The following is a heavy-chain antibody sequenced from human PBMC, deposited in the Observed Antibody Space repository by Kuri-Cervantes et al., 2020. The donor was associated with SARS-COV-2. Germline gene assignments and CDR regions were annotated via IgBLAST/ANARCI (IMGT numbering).Heavy chain of an antibody. V-gene: IGHV4-59*08. Sequence: SETLSLTCTVSGGSISSYYWSWIRQPPGKGLEWIGYIYYSGSTNYNPSLKSRVTISVDTSKNQFSLKLSSVTAADTAVYYCARHRGGVAVAGTTRVGASPGPDYWGQGTLVTVSS. J-gene: IGHJ4*02. CDR3: ARHRGGVAVAGTTRVGASPGPDY. CDR1: GGSISSYY. D-gene: IGHD6-19*01. CDR2: IYYSGST.